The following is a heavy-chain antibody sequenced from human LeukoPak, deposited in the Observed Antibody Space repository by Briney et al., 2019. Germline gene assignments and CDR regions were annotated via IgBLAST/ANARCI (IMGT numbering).Heavy chain of an antibody. V-gene: IGHV4-59*08. D-gene: IGHD5-18*01. J-gene: IGHJ4*02. CDR1: GGSISSYY. CDR3: ARHGPYSPFDY. CDR2: IYYSGST. Sequence: PSGTLSLTCTVSGGSISSYYWSWIRQPPGKGLEWIGYIYYSGSTNYNPSLKSRVTISVDTSKNQFSLKLSSVTAADTAVYYCARHGPYSPFDYWGQGTLVTVSS.